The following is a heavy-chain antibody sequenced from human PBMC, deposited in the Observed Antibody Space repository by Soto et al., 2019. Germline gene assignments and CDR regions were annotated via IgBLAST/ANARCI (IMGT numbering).Heavy chain of an antibody. CDR1: GYTFTSYD. D-gene: IGHD2-2*01. Sequence: QVQLVQSGAEVKKPGASVKVSCKASGYTFTSYDINWVRQATGQGLEWMGWMNPNSGNTGYAQKFQGRVTMTRNTAISTAYMELSRLRSEDTAVYYCARDYCSSTSCFMGIWFDPWGQGTLVTVSS. CDR2: MNPNSGNT. V-gene: IGHV1-8*01. CDR3: ARDYCSSTSCFMGIWFDP. J-gene: IGHJ5*02.